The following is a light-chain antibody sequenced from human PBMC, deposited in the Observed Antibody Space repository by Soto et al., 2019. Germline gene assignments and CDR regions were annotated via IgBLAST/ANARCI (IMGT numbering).Light chain of an antibody. J-gene: IGKJ4*01. V-gene: IGKV1-39*01. CDR2: GAS. CDR3: QQTYDTPALT. CDR1: QSISRY. Sequence: DIQMTQSPSSLSASVGDRVTITCRASQSISRYLHWYQKMPGRAPRLLIYGASRLQSGAPSRFSGTGSGTEFTLTISSLQPEDYGTYYCQQTYDTPALTFGGGTRVEIK.